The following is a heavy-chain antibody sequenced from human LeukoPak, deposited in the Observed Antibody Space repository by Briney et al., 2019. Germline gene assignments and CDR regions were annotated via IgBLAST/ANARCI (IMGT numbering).Heavy chain of an antibody. CDR3: AKDGKNYLDY. J-gene: IGHJ4*02. CDR1: GFIFDDYA. Sequence: PGGSLRLSCAASGFIFDDYAMHWVRQAPGKGLEWVSLITWNGGSTYYADSVKGRFTISRDNSKNSLYLQMNSLRAEDTALYYCAKDGKNYLDYWGQGTLVTVSS. V-gene: IGHV3-43D*03. CDR2: ITWNGGST.